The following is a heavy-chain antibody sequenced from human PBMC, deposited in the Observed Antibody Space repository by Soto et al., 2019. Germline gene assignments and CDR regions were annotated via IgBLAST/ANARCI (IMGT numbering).Heavy chain of an antibody. J-gene: IGHJ4*02. CDR1: GFSLTSSGVG. V-gene: IGHV2-5*02. D-gene: IGHD3-3*01. CDR3: AHRVLRTVFGLVTTTAIYFDF. Sequence: QITLNESGPTVVRPTETLTLTCRFSGFSLTSSGVGVGWIRQSPGKAPEWIALFYWDDDKRYSASLKSRLTITKYTSKNQVVLTVSDLDPTDSATYYCAHRVLRTVFGLVTTTAIYFDFWGQGTPVAVSS. CDR2: FYWDDDK.